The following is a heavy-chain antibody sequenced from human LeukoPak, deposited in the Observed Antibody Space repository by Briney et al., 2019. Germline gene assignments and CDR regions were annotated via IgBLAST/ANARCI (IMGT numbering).Heavy chain of an antibody. V-gene: IGHV3-74*01. CDR3: ARVRFLEWSPFDY. D-gene: IGHD3-3*01. CDR2: INSDETET. Sequence: GGSLRLSCAASGFTFSSYWMHWVRQAPGKGLVWVSRINSDETETTYADSVKGRFTISRDNAKNTLYLQTDSLRAEDTAVYFCARVRFLEWSPFDYWGQGALVTVSS. J-gene: IGHJ4*02. CDR1: GFTFSSYW.